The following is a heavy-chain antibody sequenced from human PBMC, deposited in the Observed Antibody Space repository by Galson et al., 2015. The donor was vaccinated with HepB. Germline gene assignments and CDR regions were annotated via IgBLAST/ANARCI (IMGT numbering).Heavy chain of an antibody. CDR3: ARDLWFGELIASYYYGMDV. J-gene: IGHJ6*02. D-gene: IGHD3-10*01. V-gene: IGHV3-21*01. Sequence: SLRLSCAASGFTFSSCSMNWVRQAPGKGLEWVSSVSSSSSYIYYADSVKGRFTISRDNAKNSLYLQMNSLRAEDTAVYYCARDLWFGELIASYYYGMDVWGQGTTVTVSS. CDR1: GFTFSSCS. CDR2: VSSSSSYI.